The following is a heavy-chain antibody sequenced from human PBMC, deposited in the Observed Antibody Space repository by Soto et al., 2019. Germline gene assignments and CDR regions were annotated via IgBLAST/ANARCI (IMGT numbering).Heavy chain of an antibody. V-gene: IGHV3-7*05. J-gene: IGHJ3*02. D-gene: IGHD3-10*01. CDR1: GFTFSSYW. CDR3: ARDAVSLLWFETNSGFDN. Sequence: GGSLRLSCAASGFTFSSYWMSWVRQAPGKGLEWVANIKQDGSEKYYVDSVKGRFTISRDNAKNSLYLQMNSLRAEDTAVYYCARDAVSLLWFETNSGFDNWGQGTMATVSS. CDR2: IKQDGSEK.